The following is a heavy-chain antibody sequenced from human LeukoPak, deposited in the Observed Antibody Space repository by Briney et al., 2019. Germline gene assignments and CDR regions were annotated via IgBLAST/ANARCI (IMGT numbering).Heavy chain of an antibody. Sequence: SETLSLTCTVSGVSITSSYWSWIRQPPGKGLEWIAYIYYSGDMNYNPSLKSRVIKSLDTSKNQLSLKLSSVTAADTAVYYCARGAGRVGGDWGQGTLVTVSS. J-gene: IGHJ4*02. CDR2: IYYSGDM. D-gene: IGHD5-24*01. CDR3: ARGAGRVGGD. V-gene: IGHV4-59*01. CDR1: GVSITSSY.